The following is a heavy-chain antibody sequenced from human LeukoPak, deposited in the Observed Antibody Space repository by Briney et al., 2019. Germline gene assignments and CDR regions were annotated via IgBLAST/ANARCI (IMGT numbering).Heavy chain of an antibody. CDR1: GDSIGAINW. CDR3: ARDQEGRLDY. Sequence: SETLSLTCDVSGDSIGAINWWNWVRQPPGKGLEWIGEIYHTGSTNYSPSLKSRVTISVDTSKNQFSLKLSSVTAADTAVYYCARDQEGRLDYWGQGTLVTVSS. V-gene: IGHV4-4*02. CDR2: IYHTGST. J-gene: IGHJ4*02.